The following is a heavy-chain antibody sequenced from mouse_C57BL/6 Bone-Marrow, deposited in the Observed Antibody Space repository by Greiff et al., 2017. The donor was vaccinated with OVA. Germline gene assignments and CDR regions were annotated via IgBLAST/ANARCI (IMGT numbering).Heavy chain of an antibody. CDR2: IYPRDGST. CDR3: ARPTTPHAFCYAMDY. V-gene: IGHV1-78*01. CDR1: GYTFTDHT. D-gene: IGHD1-1*01. J-gene: IGHJ4*01. Sequence: QVQLQQSDAELVKPGASVKISCKVSGYTFTDHTIHWMMQRPEQGLEWIGYIYPRDGSTKYNEKFKGKATLTADKSSSTAYMQLNSLTSEDSAVYFCARPTTPHAFCYAMDYWGQGTSVTVSS.